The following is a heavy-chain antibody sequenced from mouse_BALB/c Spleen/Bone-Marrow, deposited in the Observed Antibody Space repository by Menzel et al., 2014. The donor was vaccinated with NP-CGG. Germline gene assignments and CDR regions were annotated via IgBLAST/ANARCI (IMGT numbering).Heavy chain of an antibody. Sequence: EVQLQESGGGLVQPGGSRKLSCAASGFTFRSFGMHWARQAPEKGLEWVAYISGGTSTIYYADTVKGRFTISRDNPNNTLFLQMTSLRSEDTAMYYCVRGGYYVPSYFDSWGQGPTLTVSS. CDR3: VRGGYYVPSYFDS. V-gene: IGHV5-17*02. D-gene: IGHD2-3*01. CDR2: ISGGTSTI. CDR1: GFTFRSFG. J-gene: IGHJ2*01.